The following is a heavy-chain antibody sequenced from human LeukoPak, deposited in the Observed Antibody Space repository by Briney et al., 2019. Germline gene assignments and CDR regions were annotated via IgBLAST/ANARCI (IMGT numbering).Heavy chain of an antibody. V-gene: IGHV4-39*01. CDR1: GGSISSSTHY. J-gene: IGHJ4*02. CDR2: IYYSGST. Sequence: SETLSLTCTVSGGSISSSTHYWGWVRQPPGKGLEWIRSIYYSGSTYYNPSLKSRVTISVDTSKNQFSLKLSSVTAADTAVYYCVRSNYWGQGTLVTVSS. CDR3: VRSNY.